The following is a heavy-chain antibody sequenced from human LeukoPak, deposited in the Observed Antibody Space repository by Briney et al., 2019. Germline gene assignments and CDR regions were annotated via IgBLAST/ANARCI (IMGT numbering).Heavy chain of an antibody. CDR2: LFYSGDT. Sequence: SETLSLTCTVSGGSINTYYWSWIRQPPGTGLEWIGHLFYSGDTKYNPSLKSRVTISEDTSKNQFSLKLSSVTAADTAVYYCARGEPTGRPRIGFDFWGRGTLVTVSS. CDR1: GGSINTYY. D-gene: IGHD1-26*01. J-gene: IGHJ4*02. CDR3: ARGEPTGRPRIGFDF. V-gene: IGHV4-59*01.